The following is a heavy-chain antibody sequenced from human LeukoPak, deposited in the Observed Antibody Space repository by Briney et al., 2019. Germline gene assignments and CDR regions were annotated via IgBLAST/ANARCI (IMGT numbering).Heavy chain of an antibody. J-gene: IGHJ3*02. D-gene: IGHD6-13*01. Sequence: SETLSLTCTVSGGSISSGGYYWSWIRQPPGKGLEWIGYIYHSGSTYYNPSLKSRVTISVDTSKNQFSLKLSSVTAADTAVYYCARDYTSGTDAFDIWGQGTMATVSS. CDR2: IYHSGST. CDR1: GGSISSGGYY. CDR3: ARDYTSGTDAFDI. V-gene: IGHV4-30-2*01.